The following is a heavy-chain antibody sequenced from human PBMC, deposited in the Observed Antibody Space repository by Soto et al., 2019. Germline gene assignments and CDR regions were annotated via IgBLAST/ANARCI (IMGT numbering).Heavy chain of an antibody. D-gene: IGHD6-6*01. CDR2: INPNSGGT. CDR1: GYTFTGYY. Sequence: ASVKVSCKASGYTFTGYYMHWVRQAPGQGLEWMGWINPNSGGTNYAQKFQGWVTMTRDTSISTAYMELSRLRSDDTAVYYCARSRSGSSSHYYYYYYMDVWGKGTTVTVSS. J-gene: IGHJ6*03. CDR3: ARSRSGSSSHYYYYYYMDV. V-gene: IGHV1-2*04.